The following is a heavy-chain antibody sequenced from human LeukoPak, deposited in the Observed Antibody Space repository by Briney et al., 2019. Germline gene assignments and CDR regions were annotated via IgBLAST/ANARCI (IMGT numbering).Heavy chain of an antibody. J-gene: IGHJ4*02. CDR3: AKKAQYNGNYPLDY. D-gene: IGHD1-26*01. Sequence: GGSLRLSCAASGFTFSSYWMSWVRQAPGKGLEWVSGTSDRGDYTYYADSVKGRFTISRDNSKNTLYLQMNSLRAEDTALYFCAKKAQYNGNYPLDYWGQGTLVTVSS. CDR1: GFTFSSYW. V-gene: IGHV3-23*01. CDR2: TSDRGDYT.